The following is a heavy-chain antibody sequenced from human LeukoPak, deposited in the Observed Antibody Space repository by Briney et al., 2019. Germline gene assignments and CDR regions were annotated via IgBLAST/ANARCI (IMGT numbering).Heavy chain of an antibody. CDR2: MNPNSGNT. Sequence: ASVKVSCKASGYTFTSYDINWVRQATGQGLEWMGWMNPNSGNTNYAQKLQGRVTMTTDTSTSTAYMELRSLRSDDTAVYYCARLMGYDSSGYYQPLFDYWGQGTLVTVSS. V-gene: IGHV1-18*01. CDR1: GYTFTSYD. J-gene: IGHJ4*02. D-gene: IGHD3-22*01. CDR3: ARLMGYDSSGYYQPLFDY.